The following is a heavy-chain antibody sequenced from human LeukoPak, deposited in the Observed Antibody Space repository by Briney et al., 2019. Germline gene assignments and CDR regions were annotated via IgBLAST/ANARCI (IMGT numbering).Heavy chain of an antibody. J-gene: IGHJ4*02. D-gene: IGHD5-18*01. CDR2: INPSGGST. V-gene: IGHV1-46*01. CDR1: GYTFTSYY. Sequence: ASMKVSCKASGYTFTSYYMHWVRQAPGQGLEWMGIINPSGGSTSYAQKFQGRVTMTRDTSTSTVYMELSSLRSEDTAVYYCATHTAMAPNFDYWGQGTLVTVSS. CDR3: ATHTAMAPNFDY.